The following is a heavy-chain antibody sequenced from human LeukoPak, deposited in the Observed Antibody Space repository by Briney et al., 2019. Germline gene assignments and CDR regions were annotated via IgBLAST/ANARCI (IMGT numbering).Heavy chain of an antibody. Sequence: GASVKVSCKASGYTFTSYGISWVRQAPGQGLEWMGWISAYNGNTNYAQKLQGRVTITTDTSTSTAYMELRSLRSDDTAVYYCARGVDYYDSSGYPTDAFDIWGQGTMVTVSS. CDR3: ARGVDYYDSSGYPTDAFDI. CDR1: GYTFTSYG. D-gene: IGHD3-22*01. J-gene: IGHJ3*02. CDR2: ISAYNGNT. V-gene: IGHV1-18*01.